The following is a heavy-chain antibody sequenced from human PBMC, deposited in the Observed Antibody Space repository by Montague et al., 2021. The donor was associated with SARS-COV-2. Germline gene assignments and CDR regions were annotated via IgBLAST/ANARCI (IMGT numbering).Heavy chain of an antibody. D-gene: IGHD3-22*01. V-gene: IGHV4-39*02. CDR1: GGSITNNIDY. CDR2: IYYTGNT. Sequence: SETLSLTCTVSGGSITNNIDYWAWIRQPPGKGLEWIGSIYYTGNTYYXPSLKSRVTTSVVTSKNHFTLKLSSVTAAETAVYYCARLKRYFDSSGSPSAFDFWGQGTKVTVSS. CDR3: ARLKRYFDSSGSPSAFDF. J-gene: IGHJ3*01.